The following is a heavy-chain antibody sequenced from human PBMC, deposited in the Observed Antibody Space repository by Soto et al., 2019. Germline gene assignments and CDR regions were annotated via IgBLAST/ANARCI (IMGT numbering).Heavy chain of an antibody. D-gene: IGHD3-16*01. J-gene: IGHJ5*02. CDR3: ARHDGGPPWFDP. CDR1: GGSISSYY. Sequence: QVQLQESGPGLVKPSETLSLTCTVSGGSISSYYWSWIRQPPGKGLEWIGYIYYSGSTNYNPSLKSRVTISVDTSKNQFSLKLSSVTAADTAVYYCARHDGGPPWFDPWGQGTLVTVSS. V-gene: IGHV4-59*08. CDR2: IYYSGST.